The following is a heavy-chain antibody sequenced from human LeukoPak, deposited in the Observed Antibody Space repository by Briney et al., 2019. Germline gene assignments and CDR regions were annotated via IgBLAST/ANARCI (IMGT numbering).Heavy chain of an antibody. V-gene: IGHV3-30*02. CDR1: GFTFSNYG. CDR3: AKVGLWFGELGGTFDY. J-gene: IGHJ4*02. CDR2: IRYDGSHE. D-gene: IGHD3-10*01. Sequence: GVSLRLSCAASGFTFSNYGMHWVRQAPGKGLEWVAFIRYDGSHENYADSVKGRLTISRDNSKNTLYLQMNSLRVEDTAVYYCAKVGLWFGELGGTFDYWGQGTPVTVSS.